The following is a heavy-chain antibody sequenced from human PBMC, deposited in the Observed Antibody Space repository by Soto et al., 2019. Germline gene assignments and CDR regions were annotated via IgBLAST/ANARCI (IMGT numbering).Heavy chain of an antibody. J-gene: IGHJ5*02. CDR1: GGTFSSYA. CDR2: IIPIFGTA. CDR3: ASGGSSTSSYTAMAP. V-gene: IGHV1-69*13. Sequence: GSSVKVSCKASGGTFSSYAISWVRQAPGQGLEWMGGIIPIFGTANYAQKFQGRVTITADESTSTDYMELSSLRSEDTAVYYCASGGSSTSSYTAMAPWGQGTRVTVSS. D-gene: IGHD2-2*02.